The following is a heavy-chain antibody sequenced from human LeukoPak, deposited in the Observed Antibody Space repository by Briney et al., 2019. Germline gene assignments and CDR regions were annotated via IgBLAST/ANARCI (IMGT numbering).Heavy chain of an antibody. D-gene: IGHD1-26*01. V-gene: IGHV1-18*01. CDR1: GYSFSSYG. J-gene: IGHJ6*03. CDR3: ARGVGRLSGSYPNYYMDV. CDR2: ISAYNGDT. Sequence: ASVWVSSTPSGYSFSSYGISSRRQAPGQGLGWMGWISAYNGDTKYAQKLQRRVTMTTDTSATTAYMELRSLRSDDTAVYYCARGVGRLSGSYPNYYMDVWGKGTTVTVSS.